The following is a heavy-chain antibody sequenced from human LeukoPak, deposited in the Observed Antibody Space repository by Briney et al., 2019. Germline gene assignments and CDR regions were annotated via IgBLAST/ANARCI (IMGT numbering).Heavy chain of an antibody. CDR3: ARETTVVTPGRSDVFDI. D-gene: IGHD4-23*01. J-gene: IGHJ3*02. CDR1: GGSISSSSYY. Sequence: PSETLSLTCTVSGGSISSSSYYWGWIRQPPGKGLEWIGSIYYSGSTYYNPSLKSRVTVSVDTSKNQFSLKLSSVTAADTAVYYCARETTVVTPGRSDVFDIWGQGTMVTVSS. CDR2: IYYSGST. V-gene: IGHV4-39*07.